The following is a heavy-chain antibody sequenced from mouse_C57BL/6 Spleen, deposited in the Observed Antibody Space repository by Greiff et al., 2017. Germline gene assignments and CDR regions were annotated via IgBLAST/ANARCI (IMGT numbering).Heavy chain of an antibody. CDR2: INPNNGGT. Sequence: EVQLQESGPELVKPGASVKMSCKASGYTFTDYNMHWVKQSHGKSLEWIGYINPNNGGTSYNQKFKGKATLTVNKSSSTAYMELRSLTSEDSAVYYCARRAGLYWYFDVWGTGTTVTVSS. CDR3: ARRAGLYWYFDV. CDR1: GYTFTDYN. J-gene: IGHJ1*03. V-gene: IGHV1-22*01. D-gene: IGHD3-3*01.